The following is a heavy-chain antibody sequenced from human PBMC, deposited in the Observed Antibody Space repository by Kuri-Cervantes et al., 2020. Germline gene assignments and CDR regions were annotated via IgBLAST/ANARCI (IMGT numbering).Heavy chain of an antibody. CDR3: AVNEVDTAMVVL. Sequence: GESLKISCVASGFTFTNYAMTWVRQAPGKGLEWVSAISGSGGSTYYADSVKGRFTISRDNSKNTLFLQMNNLRAEDTAVYYCAVNEVDTAMVVLWGQGTLVTVSS. CDR1: GFTFTNYA. V-gene: IGHV3-23*01. J-gene: IGHJ4*02. D-gene: IGHD5-18*01. CDR2: ISGSGGST.